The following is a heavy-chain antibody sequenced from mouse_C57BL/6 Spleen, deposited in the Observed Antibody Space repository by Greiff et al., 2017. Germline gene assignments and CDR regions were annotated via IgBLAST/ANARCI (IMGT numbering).Heavy chain of an antibody. V-gene: IGHV1-61*01. Sequence: QVQLQQPGAELVRPGSSVKLSCKASGYTFTSYWMDWVKQRPGQGLEWIGNIYPSDSDTHYNQQFKDKATLTVDKSSSTAYMQLSSLTSEDSAVYYWARWAGVVIPYDMDDWGQGTSVTVSS. CDR2: IYPSDSDT. CDR3: ARWAGVVIPYDMDD. J-gene: IGHJ4*01. CDR1: GYTFTSYW. D-gene: IGHD2-2*01.